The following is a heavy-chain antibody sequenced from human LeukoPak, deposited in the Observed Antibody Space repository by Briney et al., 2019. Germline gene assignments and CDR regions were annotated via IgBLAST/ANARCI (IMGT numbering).Heavy chain of an antibody. Sequence: GASVKVSCKASGYTFTSYYMHWVRQAPGQGLEWMGIINPSGGSTSYAQKFQGRVTMTRDTSTSTVYTELSSLRSEDTAVYYCARTVYGSGSPVWFDPWGQGTLVTVSS. CDR2: INPSGGST. V-gene: IGHV1-46*01. J-gene: IGHJ5*02. CDR1: GYTFTSYY. CDR3: ARTVYGSGSPVWFDP. D-gene: IGHD3-10*01.